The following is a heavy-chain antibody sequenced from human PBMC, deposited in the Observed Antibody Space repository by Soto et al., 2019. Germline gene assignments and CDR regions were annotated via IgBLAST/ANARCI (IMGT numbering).Heavy chain of an antibody. CDR3: TRTRGSYPDDAFDI. J-gene: IGHJ3*02. Sequence: PGGSLRLSCSASGFTFSSYALHWVRQAPGKGLEWVGFIRSKAYGGTTEYAASVKGRFTISRDDSKSIAYLQMNSLKTEDTAVYYCTRTRGSYPDDAFDIWGQGTMVTVSS. CDR2: IRSKAYGGTT. V-gene: IGHV3-49*04. D-gene: IGHD1-26*01. CDR1: GFTFSSYA.